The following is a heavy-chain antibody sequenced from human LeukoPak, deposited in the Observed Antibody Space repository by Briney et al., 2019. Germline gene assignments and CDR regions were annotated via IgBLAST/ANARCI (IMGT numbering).Heavy chain of an antibody. V-gene: IGHV3-21*04. CDR2: VSTGSNYI. CDR1: GFTFSSYS. D-gene: IGHD3-22*01. J-gene: IGHJ3*02. Sequence: GGSLRLSCTASGFTFSSYSLNWVRQAPGKGLEWVSSVSTGSNYIYYADSVKGRFTISRDNSKNTLYLQMNSLRAEDTAVYYCAKDLRETYYYDSSGMGAFDIWGQGTMVTVSS. CDR3: AKDLRETYYYDSSGMGAFDI.